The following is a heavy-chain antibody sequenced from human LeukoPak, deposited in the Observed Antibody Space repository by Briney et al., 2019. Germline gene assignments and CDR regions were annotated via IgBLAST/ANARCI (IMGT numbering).Heavy chain of an antibody. Sequence: GGSLRLSCAASGFTFTNAWMSWVRQAPGKGLEWVGRIKSSSDGGTIDYAAPVKGRFTISRDDSKNTLYLQMNSLKTEGTAVYYCTTWPARSFDSWGQGTLATVSS. D-gene: IGHD5-12*01. V-gene: IGHV3-15*01. J-gene: IGHJ4*02. CDR3: TTWPARSFDS. CDR2: IKSSSDGGTI. CDR1: GFTFTNAW.